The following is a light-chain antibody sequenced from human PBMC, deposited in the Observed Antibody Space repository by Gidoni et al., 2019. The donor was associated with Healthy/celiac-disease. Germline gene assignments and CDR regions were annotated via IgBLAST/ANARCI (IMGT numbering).Light chain of an antibody. CDR2: EVS. Sequence: SALPQPASVSGSPGQSITISCTETSSDVGGYNYGSWYQQHPGKAPKLMIYEVSNRPSGVSNRFSGSKSGNTASLTISGLQAEDEADYYCSSYTSSSTLDVFGTGTKGTVL. CDR1: SSDVGGYNY. CDR3: SSYTSSSTLDV. J-gene: IGLJ1*01. V-gene: IGLV2-14*01.